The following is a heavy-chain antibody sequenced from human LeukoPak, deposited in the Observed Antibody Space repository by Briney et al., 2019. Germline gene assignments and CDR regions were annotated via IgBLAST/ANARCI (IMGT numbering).Heavy chain of an antibody. V-gene: IGHV6-1*01. CDR2: TYYMSKWNN. CDR1: GDSVSSNSAA. CDR3: ARGWEYSSGWYYFDY. D-gene: IGHD6-19*01. J-gene: IGHJ4*02. Sequence: SQTLSLTFAISGDSVSSNSAAWNWIRQSPSRGLEWLGRTYYMSKWNNDYAAAVKSRITINPDTSKNQFSLELNSVTPEDTAVYYCARGWEYSSGWYYFDYWGQGTLVTVSS.